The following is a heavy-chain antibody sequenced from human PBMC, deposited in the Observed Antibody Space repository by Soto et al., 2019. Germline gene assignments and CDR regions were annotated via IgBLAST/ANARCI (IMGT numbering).Heavy chain of an antibody. D-gene: IGHD3-3*01. CDR2: ISSSSSYI. CDR1: GFTFSSYS. CDR3: ARDSTTRDNYYYYYYMDV. V-gene: IGHV3-21*01. J-gene: IGHJ6*03. Sequence: GGSLRLSCAASGFTFSSYSMNWVRQAPGKGLEWVSSISSSSSYIYYADSVKGRFTISRDNAKNSLYLQMNSLRAEDTAVYYCARDSTTRDNYYYYYYMDVWGKGTTVTVSS.